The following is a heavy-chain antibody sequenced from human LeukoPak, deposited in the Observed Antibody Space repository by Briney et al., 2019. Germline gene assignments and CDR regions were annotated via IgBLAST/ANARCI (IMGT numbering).Heavy chain of an antibody. CDR2: IDYSGST. J-gene: IGHJ5*02. V-gene: IGHV4-59*01. CDR1: GGSIGNYY. CDR3: ARAALGFCHGGTCPYYFDR. Sequence: SETLSLTCTVSGGSIGNYYWSWIRQPPGKGLEWIAYIDYSGSTRYNPSLKSRLTISVDPSKNQFSLKLTSVTAADSAVYYCARAALGFCHGGTCPYYFDRWGQGTLVTVSS. D-gene: IGHD2-15*01.